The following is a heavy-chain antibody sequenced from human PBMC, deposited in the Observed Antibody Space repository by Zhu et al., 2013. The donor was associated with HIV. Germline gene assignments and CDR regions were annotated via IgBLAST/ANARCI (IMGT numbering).Heavy chain of an antibody. V-gene: IGHV1-2*02. CDR2: INPYDGAT. J-gene: IGHJ4*02. CDR1: GYTFSGHY. CDR3: ARDGGDNEMWLHYDY. Sequence: QVQLMQSGAEVKTPGASVKVSCKASGYTFSGHYMHWMRQAPGQGLEWMGWINPYDGATRYSEKFQGRITMTRDRSIATYYLEMSSLTSDDTAVYYCARDGGDNEMWLHYDYWGQGTLVTVSS. D-gene: IGHD5-12*01.